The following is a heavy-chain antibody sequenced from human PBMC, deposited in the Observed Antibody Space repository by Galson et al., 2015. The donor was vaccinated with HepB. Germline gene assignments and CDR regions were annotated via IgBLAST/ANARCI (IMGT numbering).Heavy chain of an antibody. CDR3: ARHMNLYGGILD. CDR1: GGAFSSET. D-gene: IGHD4-23*01. J-gene: IGHJ4*02. CDR2: IIPLFGSP. Sequence: SVKVSCKASGGAFSSETVSWLRQAPGQGLEWMGEIIPLFGSPTYAQKSQDRVTITADGSANTAYMELSSLRSEDTAVYYCARHMNLYGGILDWGQGTLIIVSS. V-gene: IGHV1-69*13.